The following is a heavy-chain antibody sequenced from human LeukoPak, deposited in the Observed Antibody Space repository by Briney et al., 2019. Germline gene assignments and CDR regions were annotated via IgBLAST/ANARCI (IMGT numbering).Heavy chain of an antibody. Sequence: GGSLRLSCAASGFTFSSYGMHWVRQAPGKGLEWVAVIWYDGSNKYYADSVKGRFTISRDNSKNTLYLQMNSLRAEDTAVYYCARGLLNYEILTGYYESDAFDIWGQGTMVTVSS. V-gene: IGHV3-33*01. CDR2: IWYDGSNK. CDR1: GFTFSSYG. D-gene: IGHD3-9*01. J-gene: IGHJ3*02. CDR3: ARGLLNYEILTGYYESDAFDI.